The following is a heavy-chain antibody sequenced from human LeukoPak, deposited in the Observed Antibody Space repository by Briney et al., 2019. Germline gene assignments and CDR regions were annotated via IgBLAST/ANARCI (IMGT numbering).Heavy chain of an antibody. CDR2: TSGSGGST. CDR3: AKDDKAVAGHAFDI. Sequence: GGSLRLSCAASGFTFSSYAMSWVRQAPGKGLEWFSATSGSGGSTYYADSVKGGFTISRDNSKNTLYLQMNSLRAEDTAVYYCAKDDKAVAGHAFDIWGQGTMVTVSS. J-gene: IGHJ3*02. D-gene: IGHD6-19*01. V-gene: IGHV3-23*01. CDR1: GFTFSSYA.